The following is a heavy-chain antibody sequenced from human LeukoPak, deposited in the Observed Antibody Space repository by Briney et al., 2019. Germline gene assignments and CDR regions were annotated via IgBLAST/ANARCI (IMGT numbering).Heavy chain of an antibody. CDR1: GFTFDDYA. CDR3: AKGEATVDYTGLDY. D-gene: IGHD4-23*01. V-gene: IGHV3-9*01. CDR2: ISWNSGSI. J-gene: IGHJ4*02. Sequence: PGGSLRPSCAASGFTFDDYAMHWVRQAPGKGLEWVSGISWNSGSIGYADSVKGRFTISRDNAKNSLYLQMNSLRAEDTALYYCAKGEATVDYTGLDYWGQGTLVTVSS.